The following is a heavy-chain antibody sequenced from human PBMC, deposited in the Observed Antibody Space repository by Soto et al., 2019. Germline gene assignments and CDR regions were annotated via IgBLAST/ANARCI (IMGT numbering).Heavy chain of an antibody. CDR1: GYTFTGYY. V-gene: IGHV1-2*04. J-gene: IGHJ6*02. Sequence: RASVKVSCKASGYTFTGYYMHWVRQAPGQGLERMGWINPNSGGTNYAQKFQGWVTMTRDTSISTAYMELSRLRSDDTAVYYCARDLSNIVSSYYYYGMDVWGQGTTVTVSS. CDR3: ARDLSNIVSSYYYYGMDV. D-gene: IGHD5-12*01. CDR2: INPNSGGT.